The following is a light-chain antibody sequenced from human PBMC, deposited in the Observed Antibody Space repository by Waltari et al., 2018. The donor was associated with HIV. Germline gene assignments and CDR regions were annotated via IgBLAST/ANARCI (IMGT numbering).Light chain of an antibody. V-gene: IGKV3-15*01. CDR3: QQNDDWPWT. Sequence: EIVMTQSPATLSVSPGERATLSCRASHGVSNNLAWFQQKPGQAPRLLIYGASTRATGVPGRFSGSGSGKDFTLTIRSLQSEDFALYYCQQNDDWPWTFGQGTKVEIK. CDR2: GAS. CDR1: HGVSNN. J-gene: IGKJ1*01.